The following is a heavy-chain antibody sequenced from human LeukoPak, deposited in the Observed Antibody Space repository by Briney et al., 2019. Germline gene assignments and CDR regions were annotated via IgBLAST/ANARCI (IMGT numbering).Heavy chain of an antibody. CDR2: IKGDGSET. Sequence: GGSLRLSCAASGFIFSNNWMSWVCQAPGKGLEWVANIKGDGSETYYVDSVKGRFTISRDNTRNSLYLQMNSLRADDTATYYCTRDDFSGSYCDWGHGTLVTVSS. J-gene: IGHJ4*01. V-gene: IGHV3-7*01. CDR3: TRDDFSGSYCD. D-gene: IGHD1-26*01. CDR1: GFIFSNNW.